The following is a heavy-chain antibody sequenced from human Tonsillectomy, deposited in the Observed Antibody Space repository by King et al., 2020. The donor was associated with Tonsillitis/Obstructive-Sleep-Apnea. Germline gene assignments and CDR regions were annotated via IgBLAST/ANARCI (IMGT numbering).Heavy chain of an antibody. CDR1: GFTFSSYG. J-gene: IGHJ4*02. V-gene: IGHV3-33*01. CDR2: IWYDGSKE. D-gene: IGHD3-10*01. Sequence: VQLVESGGGVVQPGRSLRLSCAASGFTFSSYGMHWVRQAPGKGLEGVAVIWYDGSKEYFGDSVKGRFTISRDTSQNTLYLQMNSLSAEDTTVYYCARGYGSGSPMAFDYWGQGTLVTVSS. CDR3: ARGYGSGSPMAFDY.